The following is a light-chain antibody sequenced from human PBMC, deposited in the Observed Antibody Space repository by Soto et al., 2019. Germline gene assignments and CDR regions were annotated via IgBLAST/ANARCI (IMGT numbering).Light chain of an antibody. V-gene: IGKV3-20*01. J-gene: IGKJ4*01. CDR1: QSVSSSY. CDR3: KQYVSSPPVT. CDR2: GAS. Sequence: EIVLTQSPGTLSLSPGERATLSCRASQSVSSSYLAWYQQKPGQAPRLLIYGASSRATGIPDRFSGSGSGTDFTLTISRLEAEDVAVYYCKQYVSSPPVTFGGGTKVDIK.